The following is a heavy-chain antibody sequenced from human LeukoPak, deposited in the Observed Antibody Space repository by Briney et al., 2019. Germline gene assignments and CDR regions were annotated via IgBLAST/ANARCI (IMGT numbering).Heavy chain of an antibody. V-gene: IGHV4-34*01. J-gene: IGHJ4*02. CDR1: GGSFSGYY. D-gene: IGHD3-9*01. Sequence: SETLSLTCAVYGGSFSGYYWSWIPQPPGKGLEWIGEINHSGSTNYNPSLKSRVTISVDTSKNQFSLKLSSVTAADTAVYYCARGRPLEVLRYFDWFPPFDYWGQGTLVTVSS. CDR2: INHSGST. CDR3: ARGRPLEVLRYFDWFPPFDY.